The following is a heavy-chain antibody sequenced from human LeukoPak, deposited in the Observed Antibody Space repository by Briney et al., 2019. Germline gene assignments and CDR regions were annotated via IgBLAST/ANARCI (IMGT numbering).Heavy chain of an antibody. J-gene: IGHJ4*02. CDR3: ARDGYRDRYFDY. CDR1: GFTFTNYW. CDR2: IKHDEKER. V-gene: IGHV3-7*01. D-gene: IGHD5-24*01. Sequence: GGSPRLSCTASGFTFTNYWMSWVRQAPGKGLEWVANIKHDEKERFYVDSVKGRFTISRDNALNSVYLQMNSLRVEDTAVYYCARDGYRDRYFDYWGQGTLVTVSS.